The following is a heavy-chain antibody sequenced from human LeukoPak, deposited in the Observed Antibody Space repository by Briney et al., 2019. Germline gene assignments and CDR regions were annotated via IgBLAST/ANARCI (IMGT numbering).Heavy chain of an antibody. D-gene: IGHD3-10*01. J-gene: IGHJ3*02. CDR1: GYIFSNYP. CDR2: ISVNGVRT. Sequence: GGSLRLSCAASGYIFSNYPMNWVRQAPGKGLEWVSSISVNGVRTYYADSVKGRFTISRDNAKNTLYLQMNSLRAEDTAVYYCARVVRTSGMYDAFDIWGQGTMVTVSS. CDR3: ARVVRTSGMYDAFDI. V-gene: IGHV3-23*01.